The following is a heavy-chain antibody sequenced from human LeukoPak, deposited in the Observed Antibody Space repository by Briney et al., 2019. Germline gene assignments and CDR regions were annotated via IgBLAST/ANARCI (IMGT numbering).Heavy chain of an antibody. CDR1: GGSFSGYY. J-gene: IGHJ4*02. CDR2: INHSGST. Sequence: SETLSLSCQVYGGSFSGYYWSWIRQPPGKGLEWIGEINHSGSTNYNPSLKSRVTISVDTSKNQFSLKLSSVAAADTAVYYCARRGVVPAARRQFDYWGQGTLVTVSS. D-gene: IGHD2-2*01. V-gene: IGHV4-34*01. CDR3: ARRGVVPAARRQFDY.